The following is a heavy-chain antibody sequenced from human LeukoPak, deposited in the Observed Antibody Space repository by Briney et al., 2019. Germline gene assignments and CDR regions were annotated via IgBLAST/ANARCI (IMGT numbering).Heavy chain of an antibody. D-gene: IGHD5-12*01. CDR3: ARTLSGYSNGDY. V-gene: IGHV4-59*01. CDR2: IYYSGST. Sequence: SETLSLTCTVSGGSISSYYWNWIRQPPGKGLEWIGYIYYSGSTNYNPSLKSRVTVSIDTSKNQFSLKLSSVTAADTAVYYCARTLSGYSNGDYWGQGTLVTVSS. CDR1: GGSISSYY. J-gene: IGHJ4*02.